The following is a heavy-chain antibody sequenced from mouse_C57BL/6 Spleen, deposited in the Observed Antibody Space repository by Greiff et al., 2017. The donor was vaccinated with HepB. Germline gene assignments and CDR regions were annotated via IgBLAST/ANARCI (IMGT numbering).Heavy chain of an antibody. J-gene: IGHJ1*03. Sequence: DVMLVESGGGLVKPGGSLKLSCAASGFTFSDYGMHWVRQAPEKGLEWVAYISSGSSTIYYADTVKGRFTISRDNAKNTLFLQMTSLRSEDTAMYYCARGLHYYGSSYDLGYFDVWGTGTTVTVSS. CDR1: GFTFSDYG. D-gene: IGHD1-1*01. CDR2: ISSGSSTI. V-gene: IGHV5-17*01. CDR3: ARGLHYYGSSYDLGYFDV.